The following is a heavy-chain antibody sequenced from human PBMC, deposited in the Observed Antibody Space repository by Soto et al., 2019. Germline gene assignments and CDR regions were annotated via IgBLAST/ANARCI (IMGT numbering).Heavy chain of an antibody. CDR3: ARSHYDFWSGYYIPYYYGMDV. CDR2: IKQDGSEK. Sequence: QPGGSLRLSCAASGFTFSSYWMSWVRQAPGKGLEWVANIKQDGSEKYYVDSVKGRFTISRDNAKNSLYLQMNSLRAEDTAVYYCARSHYDFWSGYYIPYYYGMDVWGQGTTVTVSS. V-gene: IGHV3-7*01. J-gene: IGHJ6*02. D-gene: IGHD3-3*01. CDR1: GFTFSSYW.